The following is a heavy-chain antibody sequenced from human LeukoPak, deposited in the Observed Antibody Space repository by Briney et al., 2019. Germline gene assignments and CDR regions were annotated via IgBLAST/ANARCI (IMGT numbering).Heavy chain of an antibody. V-gene: IGHV3-33*08. CDR1: GFTVSSNY. Sequence: GGSLRLSCAASGFTVSSNYMSWVRQAPGKGLEWVAVIWYDGSNKYYADSVKGRFTISRDNAKNTLYLQMNSLRAEDTAVYYCARGDYYDSSGEWYFDLWGRGTLVTVSS. J-gene: IGHJ2*01. CDR3: ARGDYYDSSGEWYFDL. D-gene: IGHD3-22*01. CDR2: IWYDGSNK.